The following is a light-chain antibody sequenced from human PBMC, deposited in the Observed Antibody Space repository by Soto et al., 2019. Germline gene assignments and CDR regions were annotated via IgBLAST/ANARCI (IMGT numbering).Light chain of an antibody. CDR2: EVS. CDR1: TNDVGGYNY. Sequence: QSALTQPASVSGSPGQSITISCTGTTNDVGGYNYVSWYQQHPGKAPKLLIFEVSSRPSGVSNRFSGSKSGNTASLTISALQAEDEADYFCNSYTSSTSRPYVFGTGPKVTVL. V-gene: IGLV2-14*01. CDR3: NSYTSSTSRPYV. J-gene: IGLJ1*01.